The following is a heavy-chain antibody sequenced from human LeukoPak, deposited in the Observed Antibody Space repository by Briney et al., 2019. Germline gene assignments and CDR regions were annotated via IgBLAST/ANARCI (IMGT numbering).Heavy chain of an antibody. D-gene: IGHD3-22*01. J-gene: IGHJ4*02. Sequence: PSETLSLTCAVSGGSTSSYNWSWIRQPPGKGLEWIGYVHYSGGTNYNPSLESRVAISVDTSKNQFSLDLSSVTAADTAVYYCARSPDYYDSSDYLFDYWGQGTLVTVSS. CDR2: VHYSGGT. CDR3: ARSPDYYDSSDYLFDY. CDR1: GGSTSSYN. V-gene: IGHV4-59*01.